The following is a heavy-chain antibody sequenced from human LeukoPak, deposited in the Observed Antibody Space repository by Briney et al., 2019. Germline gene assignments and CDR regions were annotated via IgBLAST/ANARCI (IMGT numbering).Heavy chain of an antibody. J-gene: IGHJ4*02. V-gene: IGHV1-69*05. CDR1: GYTLTELS. D-gene: IGHD3-9*01. Sequence: PSVKVSCKVSGYTLTELSMHWVRQAPGQGLEWMGGIIPIFGTANYAQKFQGRVTITTDEPTSTAYMELSSLSSEDTAVYYCARELIDVLTGYFRGGDYWGQGTLVTVSS. CDR3: ARELIDVLTGYFRGGDY. CDR2: IIPIFGTA.